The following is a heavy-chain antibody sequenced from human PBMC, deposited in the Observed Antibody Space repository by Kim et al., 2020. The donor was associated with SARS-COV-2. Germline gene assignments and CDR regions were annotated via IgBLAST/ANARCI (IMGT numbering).Heavy chain of an antibody. D-gene: IGHD6-13*01. CDR2: IWYDGSND. J-gene: IGHJ4*02. Sequence: GGSLRLSCVTSGFSFNRNGMHWVRQGPGKGLEWVAVIWYDGSNDYYAESVKGRFTISRDNSKNTLYLQMNSLRPEDTAVYYCAGEQLNYWGQGTLLTVSS. CDR3: AGEQLNY. CDR1: GFSFNRNG. V-gene: IGHV3-33*01.